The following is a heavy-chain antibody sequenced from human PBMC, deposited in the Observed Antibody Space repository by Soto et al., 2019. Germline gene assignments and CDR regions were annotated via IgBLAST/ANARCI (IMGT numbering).Heavy chain of an antibody. CDR2: INSGGTSI. D-gene: IGHD4-17*01. J-gene: IGHJ4*02. CDR1: GFTLSNYE. Sequence: EVQLVESGGGLVQPGGSLRLSCAASGFTLSNYEMNWVRQAPGGGAEWVSYINSGGTSINYADSVKGRFTISRDKAWNSLYLQMNSLRDEDTAIYYCARENDGDAFDLWGQGTLVTVSS. V-gene: IGHV3-48*03. CDR3: ARENDGDAFDL.